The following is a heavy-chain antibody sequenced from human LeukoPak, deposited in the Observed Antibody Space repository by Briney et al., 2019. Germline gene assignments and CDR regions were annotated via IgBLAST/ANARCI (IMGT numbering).Heavy chain of an antibody. J-gene: IGHJ4*02. CDR1: GFTFSSYA. CDR3: ARGSGLILRTIDY. D-gene: IGHD3-3*01. V-gene: IGHV3-23*01. CDR2: ISGSGGST. Sequence: GGSLRLSCAASGFTFSSYAMSWVRQAPGKGLEWVSAISGSGGSTYYADSVKGRFTISRDNSKNTLYLQMNSLRAEDTAVYYCARGSGLILRTIDYWGQGTLVTVSS.